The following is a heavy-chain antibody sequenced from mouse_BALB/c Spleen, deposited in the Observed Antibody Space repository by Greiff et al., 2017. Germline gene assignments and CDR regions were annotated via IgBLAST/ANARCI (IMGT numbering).Heavy chain of an antibody. V-gene: IGHV1-82*01. CDR2: IYPGDGDT. CDR3: ARFGNHYAMDY. Sequence: QVQLQQSGPELVKPGASVKISCKASGYAFSSSWMNWVKQRPGQGLEWIGRIYPGDGDTNYNGKFKGKATLTADKSSSTAYMQLSSLTSVDSAVYFCARFGNHYAMDYWGQGTSVTVSS. D-gene: IGHD2-1*01. CDR1: GYAFSSSW. J-gene: IGHJ4*01.